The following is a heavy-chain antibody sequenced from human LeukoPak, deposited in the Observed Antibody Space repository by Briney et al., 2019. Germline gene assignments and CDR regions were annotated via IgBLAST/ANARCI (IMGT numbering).Heavy chain of an antibody. V-gene: IGHV1-8*03. D-gene: IGHD3-22*01. CDR2: MNPNSGNT. Sequence: ASVTVSCKASGYTFTSYDINWVRQAPGQGLEWMGWMNPNSGNTGYAQKFQGRVTITRNTSISTAYMELSSLRSEDTAVYYCARGGSSGYYWEIDYWGQGTLVTVSS. CDR3: ARGGSSGYYWEIDY. J-gene: IGHJ4*02. CDR1: GYTFTSYD.